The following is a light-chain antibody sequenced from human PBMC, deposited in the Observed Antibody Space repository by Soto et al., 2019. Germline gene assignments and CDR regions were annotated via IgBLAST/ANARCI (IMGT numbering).Light chain of an antibody. V-gene: IGKV3-15*01. CDR2: GAS. J-gene: IGKJ4*01. CDR3: QQYNNWPLT. Sequence: EIGVKQSPATLSVSPGERATLSCRASQSVTSNLAWYQQKRGQAPRLLIYGASTRATGIPARFSGSASWTEFTLTISSLQSEDLAVYYCQQYNNWPLTFCGGTKVDIK. CDR1: QSVTSN.